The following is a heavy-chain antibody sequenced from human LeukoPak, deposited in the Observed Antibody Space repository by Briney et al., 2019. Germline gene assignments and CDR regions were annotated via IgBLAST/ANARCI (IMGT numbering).Heavy chain of an antibody. CDR2: IYYSGST. CDR3: ARDDRTREGLYSPHGGY. Sequence: SETLSLTCAVYGGSFSGYYWSWIRQPPGKGLEWIGSIYYSGSTYYNPSLKSRVTISVDTSKNQFSLKLSSVTAADTAVYYCARDDRTREGLYSPHGGYWGQGTLVTVSS. D-gene: IGHD3-22*01. CDR1: GGSFSGYY. V-gene: IGHV4-34*01. J-gene: IGHJ4*02.